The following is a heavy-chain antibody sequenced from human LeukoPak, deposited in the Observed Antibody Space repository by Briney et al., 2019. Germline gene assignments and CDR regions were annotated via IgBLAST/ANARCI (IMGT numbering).Heavy chain of an antibody. CDR2: ISGSSLTI. V-gene: IGHV3-48*01. D-gene: IGHD6-6*01. CDR3: AKDVRAYSSSLSDAFDI. J-gene: IGHJ3*02. Sequence: GGSLRLSCAASGFSFSSYSLNWVRQAPGEGLEWVSYISGSSLTIYYADSVKGRFTISRDNSKNTLYLQMNSLRAEDTAVYYCAKDVRAYSSSLSDAFDIWGQGTMVTVSS. CDR1: GFSFSSYS.